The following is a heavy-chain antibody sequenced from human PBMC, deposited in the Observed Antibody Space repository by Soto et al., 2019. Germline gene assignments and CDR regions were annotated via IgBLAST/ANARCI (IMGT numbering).Heavy chain of an antibody. J-gene: IGHJ6*02. CDR3: AKSVNRQIGNYGMYX. Sequence: GGSLRLSFAASGFTFTNYAMTWVRQAPGRGLEWVSSMSCSGDATRYADSVKVRFAISRDNSKNTLYLQMNSLRAEDTAVYYCAKSVNRQIGNYGMYXWGQGTTVTVS. CDR1: GFTFTNYA. CDR2: MSCSGDAT. D-gene: IGHD4-17*01. V-gene: IGHV3-23*01.